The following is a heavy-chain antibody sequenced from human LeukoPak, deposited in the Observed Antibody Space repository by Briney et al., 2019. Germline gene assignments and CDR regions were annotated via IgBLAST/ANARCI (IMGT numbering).Heavy chain of an antibody. V-gene: IGHV1-2*02. CDR3: VRPTDQQWMAFEY. CDR2: IHPNSGNT. Sequence: ASVKISCKASGYTFTDYYIHWARHAPGQGLEWIGWIHPNSGNTKYVQKFQRRVTMTRHTSFTTAYMDLSRLTSDDTAMYYCVRPTDQQWMAFEYWGQGTLVTVSS. CDR1: GYTFTDYY. D-gene: IGHD6-19*01. J-gene: IGHJ4*02.